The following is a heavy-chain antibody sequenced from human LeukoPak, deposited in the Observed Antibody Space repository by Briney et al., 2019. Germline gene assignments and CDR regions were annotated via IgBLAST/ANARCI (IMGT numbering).Heavy chain of an antibody. CDR2: IRYDGSNK. Sequence: GGSLRLSCAASGFTFSSYGMHCVRQAPGKGLEWVAFIRYDGSNKYYADSVKGRFTISRDNSKNTLYLQMNSLRAEDTAVYYCAKEYCSSTSCYVSDWGQGTLVTVSS. CDR3: AKEYCSSTSCYVSD. J-gene: IGHJ4*02. CDR1: GFTFSSYG. V-gene: IGHV3-30*02. D-gene: IGHD2-2*01.